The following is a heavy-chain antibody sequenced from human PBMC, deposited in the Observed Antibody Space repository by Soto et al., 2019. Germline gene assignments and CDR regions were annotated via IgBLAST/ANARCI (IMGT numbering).Heavy chain of an antibody. V-gene: IGHV3-23*01. CDR1: GFTFSSYA. D-gene: IGHD2-8*01. CDR2: ISGSGGTT. J-gene: IGHJ2*01. Sequence: GGSLRLSCAASGFTFSSYAMSWVRQAPGKGLECVSTISGSGGTTYYADSVKGRFTISRDNAKNSLYLQMNSLRAEDTAVYYCARASKDIVLMVYAYQHWYFDLWGRGTLVTVSS. CDR3: ARASKDIVLMVYAYQHWYFDL.